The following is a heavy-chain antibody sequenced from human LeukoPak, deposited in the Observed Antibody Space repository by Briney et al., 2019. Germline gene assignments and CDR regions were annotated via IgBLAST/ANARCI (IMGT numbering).Heavy chain of an antibody. J-gene: IGHJ5*02. CDR1: GYTFTNIG. CDR3: ARGGVFCSSSTCPLNWLDP. V-gene: IGHV1-18*01. D-gene: IGHD2-2*01. Sequence: ASVKVSCKXSGYTFTNIGITWVRQAPGQGLEWMGWISPYNGNTKYAQKVQGRVTMTTDTSTSTAYMELRSLRSDDTAVYYCARGGVFCSSSTCPLNWLDPWGQGTLVTVSS. CDR2: ISPYNGNT.